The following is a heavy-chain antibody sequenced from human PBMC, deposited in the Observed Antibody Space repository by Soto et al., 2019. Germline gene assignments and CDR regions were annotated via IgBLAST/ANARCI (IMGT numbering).Heavy chain of an antibody. CDR3: ARRSQWLVPWYFDY. D-gene: IGHD6-19*01. J-gene: IGHJ4*02. V-gene: IGHV4-39*01. CDR1: GGSISSSNYY. CDR2: IYYSGST. Sequence: QLQLQESGPGLVKPSETLSLTCTVSGGSISSSNYYWGWLRQPPGKGLEWIGTIYYSGSTFYNPSLKSRVTISVDASKNQFSLKLTSVTAADTAVYYCARRSQWLVPWYFDYWGQGTLVTVSS.